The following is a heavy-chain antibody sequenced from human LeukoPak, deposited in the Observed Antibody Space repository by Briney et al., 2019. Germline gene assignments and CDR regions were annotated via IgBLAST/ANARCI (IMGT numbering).Heavy chain of an antibody. V-gene: IGHV4-4*02. J-gene: IGHJ4*02. CDR3: ARVNTYDYVWGSYRYLDY. CDR2: IYHSGST. Sequence: SETLSLTCAVSGGSISSSNWWSWVRQPPGKGLEWIGEIYHSGSTNYNPSLKSRVTISVDKSKNQFSLKLSSATAADTAVYYCARVNTYDYVWGSYRYLDYWGQGTLVTVSS. D-gene: IGHD3-16*02. CDR1: GGSISSSNW.